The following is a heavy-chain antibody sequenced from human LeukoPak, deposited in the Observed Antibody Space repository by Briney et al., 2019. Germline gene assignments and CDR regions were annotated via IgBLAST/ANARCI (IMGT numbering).Heavy chain of an antibody. D-gene: IGHD6-13*01. J-gene: IGHJ5*02. CDR1: GGSFSGYY. CDR3: ARASSSWYFNWFDP. Sequence: PSETLSLTCAVYGGSFSGYYWSWIRQPPGKGLEWIGEINHSGSTNYNPSLKSRVTISVDTSKNQFSLKLSSVTAADTAVYYCARASSSWYFNWFDPWGQGTLVTVSS. V-gene: IGHV4-34*01. CDR2: INHSGST.